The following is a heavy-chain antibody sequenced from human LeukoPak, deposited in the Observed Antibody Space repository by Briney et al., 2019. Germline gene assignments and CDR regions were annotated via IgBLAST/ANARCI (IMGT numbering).Heavy chain of an antibody. D-gene: IGHD2-15*01. V-gene: IGHV3-33*06. Sequence: GGSLRLSCAASGFTFSSYGMHWVRQAPGKGLEWVAVIWYDGSNKYYADSVKRRFTISRDNSKNTLYLQMNSLRAEDTAVYYCAKDLSCSGGSCTYYFDYWGQGTLVTVSS. J-gene: IGHJ4*02. CDR1: GFTFSSYG. CDR3: AKDLSCSGGSCTYYFDY. CDR2: IWYDGSNK.